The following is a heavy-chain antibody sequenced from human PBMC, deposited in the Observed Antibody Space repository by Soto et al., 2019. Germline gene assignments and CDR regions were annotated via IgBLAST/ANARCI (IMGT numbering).Heavy chain of an antibody. CDR2: IIPTFSIS. J-gene: IGHJ4*01. V-gene: IGHV1-69*01. CDR3: ANGPITMTGSYFDY. D-gene: IGHD3-22*01. Sequence: QVQVVQSGAEVKKPGSSVKVSCKISGGTFDMYALNWVRQAPGQGLEWMGGIIPTFSISKYARKFQGRVTITAHGSTSTTYLALSSLRSDDTDLYYWANGPITMTGSYFDYWGHGTQVTDSS. CDR1: GGTFDMYA.